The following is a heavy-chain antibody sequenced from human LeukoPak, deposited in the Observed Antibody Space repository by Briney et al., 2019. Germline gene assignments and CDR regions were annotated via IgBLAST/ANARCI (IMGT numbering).Heavy chain of an antibody. D-gene: IGHD5-12*01. V-gene: IGHV4-31*03. CDR3: ARDLYSGYDFYQFDP. CDR2: TYYSGST. CDR1: GGSISSGGYY. Sequence: SETLSLTCTVSGGSISSGGYYWSWIRQHPGKGLEWIGYTYYSGSTYYNPSLKSRVTISVDTSKNQFSLKLSSVTAADTAVYYCARDLYSGYDFYQFDPWGQGTLVTVSS. J-gene: IGHJ5*02.